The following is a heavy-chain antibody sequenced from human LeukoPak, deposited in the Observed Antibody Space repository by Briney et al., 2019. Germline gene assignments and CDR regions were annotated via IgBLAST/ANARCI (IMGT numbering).Heavy chain of an antibody. CDR1: GFSFSNFG. J-gene: IGHJ4*02. CDR2: IRHDGSNE. V-gene: IGHV3-30*02. CDR3: ARDLGIFGDFDY. D-gene: IGHD3-3*01. Sequence: GGSLRLSCTTSGFSFSNFGMHWVRQAPDKGLEWLAFIRHDGSNEYSADSVKGRFTISRDNSRSTLFLQMDNLRSEDTAIYYCARDLGIFGDFDYWGQGTLVIVSS.